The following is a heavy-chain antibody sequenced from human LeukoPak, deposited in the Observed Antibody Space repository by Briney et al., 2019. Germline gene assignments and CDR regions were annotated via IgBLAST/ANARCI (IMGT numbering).Heavy chain of an antibody. CDR2: ISSSSSYI. J-gene: IGHJ5*02. V-gene: IGHV3-21*01. CDR3: ARDRGVRGGAVNWFDP. D-gene: IGHD3-10*01. Sequence: PGGSLRLSCAGSGFSLSDHYMDWVRQAPGKGLEWVSSISSSSSYIYYADSVKGRFTISRDNAKNSLYLQMNSLRAEDTAVYYCARDRGVRGGAVNWFDPWGQGTLVTVSS. CDR1: GFSLSDHY.